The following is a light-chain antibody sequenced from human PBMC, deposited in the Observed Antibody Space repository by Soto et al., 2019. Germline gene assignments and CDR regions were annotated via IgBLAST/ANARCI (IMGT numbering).Light chain of an antibody. CDR2: DVT. V-gene: IGLV2-11*01. J-gene: IGLJ2*01. Sequence: QSALTQPRSVSGSHGQSVTISCTGTCSDVGGYNYVSWYQQHPGKAPKLMIHDVTKRPSGVPDRFSGSKSGNRASLTISGLQAEDEADYYCCSYAGSYSFDVIFGGGTKLTVL. CDR3: CSYAGSYSFDVI. CDR1: CSDVGGYNY.